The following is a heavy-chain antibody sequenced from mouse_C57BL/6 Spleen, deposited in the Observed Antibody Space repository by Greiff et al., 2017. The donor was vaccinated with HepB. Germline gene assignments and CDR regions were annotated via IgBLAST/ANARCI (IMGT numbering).Heavy chain of an antibody. CDR2: INPGSGGT. J-gene: IGHJ3*01. CDR3: ARVELGQFAY. CDR1: GYAFTNYL. V-gene: IGHV1-54*01. D-gene: IGHD4-1*01. Sequence: QVQLKESGAELVRPGTSVKVSCKASGYAFTNYLIEWVKQRPGQGLEWIGVINPGSGGTNYNEKFKGKATLTADKSSSTAYMQLSSLTSEDSAVYFCARVELGQFAYWGQGTLVTVSA.